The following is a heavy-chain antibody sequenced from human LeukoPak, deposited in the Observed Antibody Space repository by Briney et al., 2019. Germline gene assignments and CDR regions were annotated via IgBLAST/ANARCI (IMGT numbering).Heavy chain of an antibody. J-gene: IGHJ4*02. Sequence: SETLSLTCAVYGGSFSGYYWSWIRQPPGKGLEWIGEINHSGSTNYNPSLKSRVTISVDTSKNQFSLKLSSVTAADTAVYYCARGPRAAMVKFYDYRGQGTLVTVSS. V-gene: IGHV4-34*01. CDR2: INHSGST. CDR3: ARGPRAAMVKFYDY. CDR1: GGSFSGYY. D-gene: IGHD5-18*01.